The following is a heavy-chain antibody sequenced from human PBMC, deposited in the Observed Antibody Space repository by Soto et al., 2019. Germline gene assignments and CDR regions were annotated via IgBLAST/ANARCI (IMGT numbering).Heavy chain of an antibody. J-gene: IGHJ4*02. D-gene: IGHD1-26*01. CDR2: ISTTGGNT. V-gene: IGHV3-23*01. CDR1: GFTFYSSA. CDR3: AKPSGGSYPESRVFDS. Sequence: PGGSLRLSCAASGFTFYSSAMSWVRQAPGKGLEWVSAISTTGGNTLYADSVKGRFTISRDNSKNTLYLQMSSLRAEDTAIYYCAKPSGGSYPESRVFDSWGQGTRVTVSS.